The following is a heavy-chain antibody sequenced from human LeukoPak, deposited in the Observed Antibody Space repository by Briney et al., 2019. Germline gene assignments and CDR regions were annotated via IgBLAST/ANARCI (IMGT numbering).Heavy chain of an antibody. CDR3: AKGHQRTVRYFDY. CDR2: ISGSGGST. CDR1: GFTFSSYA. J-gene: IGHJ4*02. D-gene: IGHD3-10*01. Sequence: GGSLRLSCAASGFTFSSYAMSWVRQAPGKGLEWVSAISGSGGSTYYADSVKGRFTISRDNSKNTLYLQMNSPRAEDTAVYYCAKGHQRTVRYFDYWGQGTLVTVSS. V-gene: IGHV3-23*01.